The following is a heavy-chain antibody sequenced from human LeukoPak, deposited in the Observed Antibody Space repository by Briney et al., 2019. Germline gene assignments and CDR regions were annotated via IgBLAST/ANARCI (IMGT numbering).Heavy chain of an antibody. CDR3: ARVYGSGSYRDAFDI. CDR2: INPSGGST. CDR1: GYTFTSYY. V-gene: IGHV1-46*01. D-gene: IGHD3-10*01. J-gene: IGHJ3*02. Sequence: ASVKVSCKASGYTFTSYYMHRVRQAPGQGLEWMGMINPSGGSTSYAQKFQGRVTMTRDTSTSTVYMELSSLRSEDTAVYYCARVYGSGSYRDAFDIWGQGTMVTVSS.